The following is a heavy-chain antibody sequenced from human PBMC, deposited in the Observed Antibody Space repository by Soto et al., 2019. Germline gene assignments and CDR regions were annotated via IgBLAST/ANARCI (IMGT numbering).Heavy chain of an antibody. CDR3: ARAVGPYDY. CDR2: IWHDGSNK. Sequence: QVQLVESGGGVVQPGMSLRLSCAASGFTFSTYGIHWVRQAPGKGLEWVAVIWHDGSNKYYADSVKGRFTISRDNSKRTLYLQMDSLRAEDTAVYYCARAVGPYDYWGQGTLVTVSS. V-gene: IGHV3-33*01. J-gene: IGHJ4*02. D-gene: IGHD1-26*01. CDR1: GFTFSTYG.